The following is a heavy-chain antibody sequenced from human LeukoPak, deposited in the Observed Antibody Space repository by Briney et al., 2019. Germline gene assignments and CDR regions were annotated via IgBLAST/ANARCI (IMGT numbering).Heavy chain of an antibody. J-gene: IGHJ4*02. CDR2: MVPILGTP. V-gene: IGHV1-69*06. CDR3: ATAPGWL. Sequence: ASVKVCCKASGDTFTGYPFSWVRQARGQGLEWMGGMVPILGTPNYAQKFQSRLKITADTYTTTVYLEVSSLRSDDTAVYYCATAPGWLWGQGTLVTVSS. D-gene: IGHD6-19*01. CDR1: GDTFTGYP.